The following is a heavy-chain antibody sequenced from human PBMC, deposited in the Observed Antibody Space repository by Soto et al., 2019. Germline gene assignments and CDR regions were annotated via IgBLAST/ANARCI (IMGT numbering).Heavy chain of an antibody. CDR2: IDPRDSYV. J-gene: IGHJ5*02. Sequence: GESLKISCTGFGYTFTTFWISWVRQMPGKGLEWMGRIDPRDSYVNYSPSFQGHVTISLDKSISTAYLQWGSLKASDTAMYCCARLFCSTTACDRWFDPWGQGTLVTVSS. CDR3: ARLFCSTTACDRWFDP. V-gene: IGHV5-10-1*01. CDR1: GYTFTTFW. D-gene: IGHD2-2*01.